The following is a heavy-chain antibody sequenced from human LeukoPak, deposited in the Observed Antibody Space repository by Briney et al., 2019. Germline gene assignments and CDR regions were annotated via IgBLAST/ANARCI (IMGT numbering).Heavy chain of an antibody. Sequence: AWVKVTCKASGYTFTSCVFNWLRQATGPGMAWVGWTNPKSGKTGYEHKYSGRGTMTRNTYKSTAYLELSSMRPEDTGVYDCARSGVKGSSTSCRNAIDIWGQGTMVTVSS. J-gene: IGHJ3*02. CDR3: ARSGVKGSSTSCRNAIDI. D-gene: IGHD2-2*01. V-gene: IGHV1-8*01. CDR1: GYTFTSCV. CDR2: TNPKSGKT.